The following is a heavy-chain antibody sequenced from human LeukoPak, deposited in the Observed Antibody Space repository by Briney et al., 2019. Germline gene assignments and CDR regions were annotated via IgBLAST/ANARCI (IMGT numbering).Heavy chain of an antibody. CDR2: IYYSGST. D-gene: IGHD2-2*01. J-gene: IGHJ4*02. V-gene: IGHV4-39*01. CDR1: GGSTTSSSYY. CDR3: APYCSSTSCYGEGDY. Sequence: PSETLSLTCTVSGGSTTSSSYYWGWIRQPPGKGLEWIGSIYYSGSTYYNPSLKSRVTISVDTSKNQFSLNLSSVTAADTAVYYCAPYCSSTSCYGEGDYWGQGTLVTVSS.